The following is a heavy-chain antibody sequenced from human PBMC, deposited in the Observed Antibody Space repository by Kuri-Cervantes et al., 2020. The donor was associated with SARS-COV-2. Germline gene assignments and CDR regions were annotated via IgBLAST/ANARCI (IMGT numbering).Heavy chain of an antibody. J-gene: IGHJ4*02. V-gene: IGHV1-18*01. D-gene: IGHD3-22*01. CDR1: GYNSNVYG. CDR3: ARGVPYYFDGTVSLRYYLDY. CDR2: VSAYGGTP. Sequence: ASVKVSCRTSGYNSNVYGVTWVRQAPGQGLEWMGWVSAYGGTPTYAQKFQGRVTFSTDTFTTTSYMEPRSLRSDDTAVYYCARGVPYYFDGTVSLRYYLDYWGQGTLVTVSS.